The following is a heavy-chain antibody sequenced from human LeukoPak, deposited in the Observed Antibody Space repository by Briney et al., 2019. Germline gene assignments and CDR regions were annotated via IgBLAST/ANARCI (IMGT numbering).Heavy chain of an antibody. CDR1: GYTFTTYG. J-gene: IGHJ4*02. V-gene: IGHV1-18*01. Sequence: ASVKVSCKASGYTFTTYGISWVRQAPGQGLEWKGWISTYTGNTNYTQNLQGRVTMTEDTSTDTAYMELSSLRSEDTAMYYCASGDVTVTNNFDFWGQGTLVTVSS. D-gene: IGHD4-17*01. CDR3: ASGDVTVTNNFDF. CDR2: ISTYTGNT.